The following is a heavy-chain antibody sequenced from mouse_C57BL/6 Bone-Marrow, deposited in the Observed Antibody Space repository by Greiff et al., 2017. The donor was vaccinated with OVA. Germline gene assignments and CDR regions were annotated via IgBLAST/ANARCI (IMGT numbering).Heavy chain of an antibody. V-gene: IGHV5-12*01. CDR3: ARPPYDYDDAMDY. CDR1: GFTFSDYY. D-gene: IGHD2-4*01. CDR2: ISNGGGST. J-gene: IGHJ4*01. Sequence: EVHLVESGGGLVQPGGSLKLSCAASGFTFSDYYMYWVRQTPEKRLEWVAYISNGGGSTYYPDTVKGRFTISRDNAKNTLDLQMRRLKSEDTAMYYCARPPYDYDDAMDYWGQGTSVTVSS.